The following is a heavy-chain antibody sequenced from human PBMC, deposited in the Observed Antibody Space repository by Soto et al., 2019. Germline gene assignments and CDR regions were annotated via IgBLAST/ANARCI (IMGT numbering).Heavy chain of an antibody. J-gene: IGHJ4*02. D-gene: IGHD3-22*01. CDR1: GYTFTSYA. Sequence: GASVKVSCKASGYTFTSYAMHWVRQAPGQRLEWMGWINAGNGNTKYSQKFQGRVTITRDTSASTAYMELSSLRSEDTAVYYCARVIHYDSSGYDFDYWGQGTLVTVYS. V-gene: IGHV1-3*01. CDR3: ARVIHYDSSGYDFDY. CDR2: INAGNGNT.